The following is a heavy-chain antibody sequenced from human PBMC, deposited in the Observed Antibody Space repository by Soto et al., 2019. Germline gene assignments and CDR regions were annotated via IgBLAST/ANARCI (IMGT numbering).Heavy chain of an antibody. D-gene: IGHD1-1*01. J-gene: IGHJ4*02. V-gene: IGHV4-31*03. CDR2: IYYTGNT. Sequence: QVQLQESGPGLVKPSQTLSLTCTVSGGSISSGGTGSYWTWIRQLPGKGLEWIGYIYYTGNTYYNXSXKXXPTISIDTSENQFSLKLTSVTAAETAVYFCASGHDAYKVRYWGQGTLVTVSS. CDR3: ASGHDAYKVRY. CDR1: GGSISSGGTGSY.